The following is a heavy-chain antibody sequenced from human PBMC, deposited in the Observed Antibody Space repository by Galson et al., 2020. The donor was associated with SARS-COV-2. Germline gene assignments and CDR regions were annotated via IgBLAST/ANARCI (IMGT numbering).Heavy chain of an antibody. V-gene: IGHV4-61*01. D-gene: IGHD2-21*01. Sequence: SEPLYLTCTVSGGSVSSGSYYWSWIRQPPGKGLEWIGYIYYSGSTNYNPSITSQVTISVDTSKNQFSLKLSSVTAADTAVYDCARSPIYLGGNNWFDPWGQGTLVTVSS. CDR3: ARSPIYLGGNNWFDP. CDR1: GGSVSSGSYY. J-gene: IGHJ5*02. CDR2: IYYSGST.